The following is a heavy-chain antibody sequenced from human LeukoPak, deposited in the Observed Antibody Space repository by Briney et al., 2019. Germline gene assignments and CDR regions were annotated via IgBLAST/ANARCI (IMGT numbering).Heavy chain of an antibody. J-gene: IGHJ3*02. Sequence: PSETLSLTCTVSGGSISSYYWSWIRQPPGKGLEWIGYIYYSGSTNYNPSLKSRVTLSVDTSKNQFSLKLSSVTAADTAVYYCARDSSTYYYDGSGYYYFSDGAFDIWGQGTMVTVSS. CDR2: IYYSGST. D-gene: IGHD3-22*01. CDR1: GGSISSYY. V-gene: IGHV4-59*01. CDR3: ARDSSTYYYDGSGYYYFSDGAFDI.